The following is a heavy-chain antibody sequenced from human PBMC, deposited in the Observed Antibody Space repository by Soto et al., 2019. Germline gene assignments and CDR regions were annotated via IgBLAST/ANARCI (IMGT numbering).Heavy chain of an antibody. CDR3: AITYCRDNSCPRDFDF. V-gene: IGHV1-69*02. J-gene: IGHJ4*02. D-gene: IGHD2-21*01. Sequence: QVQVVQSGAEVEKPESSVKVSCKPSGGTFNTYTVNWVRLAPGHGLEWMGRFIPILDMANYAPKFQDRVTITADRSTFTAYMELNSLTSDDTAVYYCAITYCRDNSCPRDFDFWGPGTRVTVSS. CDR1: GGTFNTYT. CDR2: FIPILDMA.